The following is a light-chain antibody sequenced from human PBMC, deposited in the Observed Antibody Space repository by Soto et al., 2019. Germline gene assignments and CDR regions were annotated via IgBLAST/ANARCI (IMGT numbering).Light chain of an antibody. J-gene: IGLJ2*01. V-gene: IGLV2-11*01. CDR2: DVT. CDR3: FSYAGYYTLL. Sequence: QSVLTQPRSVSGSPGQSVTISCSGTDSDVGTYNYVSWYQQHPGKAPKLMIYDVTKRPSGVPDRFSGSKSGNTASLTISGLQAEDEAYYYCFSYAGYYTLLFGGGTKVTVL. CDR1: DSDVGTYNY.